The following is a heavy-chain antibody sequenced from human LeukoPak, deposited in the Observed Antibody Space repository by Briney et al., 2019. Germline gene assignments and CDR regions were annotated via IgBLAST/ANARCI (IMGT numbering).Heavy chain of an antibody. J-gene: IGHJ4*02. CDR1: GFTFDDYA. Sequence: GGSLRLSCAASGFTFDDYAMHWVRQVPGKGLEWVSSINWNSGLKDYADSVKGRFTISRDNAKNSLYLQMNSLRAEDMAFYFCAKGGEYTHGLDSWGQGTLVTVSS. D-gene: IGHD5-18*01. CDR2: INWNSGLK. CDR3: AKGGEYTHGLDS. V-gene: IGHV3-9*03.